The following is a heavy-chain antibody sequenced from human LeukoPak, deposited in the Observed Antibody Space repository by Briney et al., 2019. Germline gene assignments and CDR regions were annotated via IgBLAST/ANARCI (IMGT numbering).Heavy chain of an antibody. Sequence: GGSLRLSCAASGFTVSSNYMSWVRQAPGKGLEWVAVISYDGSNKYYADSVKGRFTISRDNSKNTLYLQMNSLRAEDTAVYYCAKEDYDSSGYYYYRFDYWGQGTLVTVSS. CDR3: AKEDYDSSGYYYYRFDY. J-gene: IGHJ4*02. CDR2: ISYDGSNK. D-gene: IGHD3-22*01. CDR1: GFTVSSNY. V-gene: IGHV3-30*18.